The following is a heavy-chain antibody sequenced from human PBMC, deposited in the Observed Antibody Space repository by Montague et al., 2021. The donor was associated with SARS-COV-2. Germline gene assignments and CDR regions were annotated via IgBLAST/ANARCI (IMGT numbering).Heavy chain of an antibody. D-gene: IGHD3-16*01. V-gene: IGHV3-21*01. J-gene: IGHJ5*02. Sequence: SLRLSCSASGFTFSSYSMNWVRQAPGKGLEWVSSISSSRSYIYYADSVKGRFTISRDNAKNSLYLQMNSLRAEDTAVYYCARDRFQYNWFDPWGQGTLVTVSS. CDR3: ARDRFQYNWFDP. CDR2: ISSSRSYI. CDR1: GFTFSSYS.